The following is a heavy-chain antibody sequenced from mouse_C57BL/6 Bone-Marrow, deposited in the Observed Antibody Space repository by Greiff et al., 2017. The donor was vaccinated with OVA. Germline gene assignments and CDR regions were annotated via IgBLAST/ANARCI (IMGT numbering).Heavy chain of an antibody. CDR1: GFSLTSYG. D-gene: IGHD2-3*01. V-gene: IGHV2-2*01. CDR2: IWSGGST. Sequence: VQVVESGPGLVQPSQSLSITCTVSGFSLTSYGVHWVRQSPGKGLEWLGVIWSGGSTDYNAAFISRLSISKDNSKSQFFFKMNSLQADDTAIYYCARNLYDGYYLYYFDYWGQGTTLTVSS. J-gene: IGHJ2*01. CDR3: ARNLYDGYYLYYFDY.